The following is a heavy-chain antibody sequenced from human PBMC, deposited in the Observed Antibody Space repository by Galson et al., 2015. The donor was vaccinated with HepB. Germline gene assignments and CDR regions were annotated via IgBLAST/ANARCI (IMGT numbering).Heavy chain of an antibody. CDR3: ARDWELLWFGEKGPGMDV. CDR1: GFTFSSYW. CDR2: IKQDGSEK. J-gene: IGHJ6*02. D-gene: IGHD3-10*01. V-gene: IGHV3-7*03. Sequence: SLRLSCAASGFTFSSYWMSWVRQAPGKGLEWVANIKQDGSEKYYVDSVKGRFTISRDNAKNSLYLQMNSLRAEDTAVYYCARDWELLWFGEKGPGMDVWGQGTTVTVSS.